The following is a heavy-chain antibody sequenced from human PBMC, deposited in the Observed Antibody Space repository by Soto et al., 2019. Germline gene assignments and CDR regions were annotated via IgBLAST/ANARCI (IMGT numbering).Heavy chain of an antibody. D-gene: IGHD3-16*01. CDR1: GFSLSTSGVG. CDR3: AHKGGGDRILDY. Sequence: QITLKESGPPLVKPTQTLTLTCTFSGFSLSTSGVGVGWIRQPPGKALEWLALIYWDDAKHYSPSLKSRLTITKDTSKNQVVLTMTNMDPVDTATYYCAHKGGGDRILDYWGQGTLVTVSS. J-gene: IGHJ4*02. V-gene: IGHV2-5*02. CDR2: IYWDDAK.